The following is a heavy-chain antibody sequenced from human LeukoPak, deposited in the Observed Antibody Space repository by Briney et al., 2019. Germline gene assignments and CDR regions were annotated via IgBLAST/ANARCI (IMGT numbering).Heavy chain of an antibody. CDR3: ARGVFYPFGEIDY. D-gene: IGHD3-10*01. Sequence: ASVKVSCKASGYTFTGYYMHWVRQAPGQGLEWMGWINPNSGGTNYAQKFQGRVTMTRDTSVSTAYMELSRLRSDDTAVYYCARGVFYPFGEIDYWGQGTLVTVSS. CDR1: GYTFTGYY. J-gene: IGHJ4*02. CDR2: INPNSGGT. V-gene: IGHV1-2*02.